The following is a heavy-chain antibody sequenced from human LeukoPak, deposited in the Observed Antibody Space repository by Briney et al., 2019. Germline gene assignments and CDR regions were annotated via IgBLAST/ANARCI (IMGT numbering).Heavy chain of an antibody. J-gene: IGHJ4*02. CDR2: IYSGGNT. Sequence: GGSLRLSCAASGFTVSTTYMTWVRQAPGKGLEGVSVIYSGGNTYHTDSVKGRFTIFRDNSENTLYLQMNSLRAEDTAVYYCASNGGNSGTFLQLDYWGQGTLVTVSS. CDR1: GFTVSTTY. CDR3: ASNGGNSGTFLQLDY. D-gene: IGHD1-26*01. V-gene: IGHV3-66*02.